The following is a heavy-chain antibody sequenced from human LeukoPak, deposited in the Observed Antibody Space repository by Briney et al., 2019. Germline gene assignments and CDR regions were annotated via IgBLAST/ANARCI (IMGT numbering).Heavy chain of an antibody. V-gene: IGHV4-34*01. CDR3: ARHYNRDDLLDY. J-gene: IGHJ4*02. CDR2: INHSGST. CDR1: GGSFSGYY. D-gene: IGHD2/OR15-2a*01. Sequence: PSETLSLTCAVYGGSFSGYYWSWIRQPPGKGLEWIGEINHSGSTNYNPSLKSRVTISVDTSKNQFSLKLSSVTAADTAVYYCARHYNRDDLLDYWGQGTLVTVSS.